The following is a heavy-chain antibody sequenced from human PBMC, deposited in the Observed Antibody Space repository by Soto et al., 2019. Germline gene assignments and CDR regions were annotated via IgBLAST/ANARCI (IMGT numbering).Heavy chain of an antibody. CDR3: AADHYYDSSGYYYLGY. CDR1: GFTFTSSA. V-gene: IGHV1-58*01. Sequence: GASVKVSCKASGFTFTSSAVQWVRQGRGQRLEWIGWIVVGSGNTNYAQKFPERVTITRDMSTSTAYMGLSSLRSEDTAVYYCAADHYYDSSGYYYLGYWGQGTLVTVSS. CDR2: IVVGSGNT. J-gene: IGHJ4*02. D-gene: IGHD3-22*01.